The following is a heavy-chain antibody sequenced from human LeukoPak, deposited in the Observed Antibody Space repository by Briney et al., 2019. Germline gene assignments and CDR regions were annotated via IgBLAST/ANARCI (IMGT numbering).Heavy chain of an antibody. J-gene: IGHJ4*02. CDR3: AKDKRRWLQPYYFDY. D-gene: IGHD5-24*01. V-gene: IGHV3-23*01. CDR1: GFTFSSYA. Sequence: PGGSLRLSCAASGFTFSSYAMSWLRQAPGKGLEWVSAISGSGGSTYYADSVKGRFTISRDNSKNTLYLQMNSLRAEDTAVYYCAKDKRRWLQPYYFDYWGQGTLVTVSS. CDR2: ISGSGGST.